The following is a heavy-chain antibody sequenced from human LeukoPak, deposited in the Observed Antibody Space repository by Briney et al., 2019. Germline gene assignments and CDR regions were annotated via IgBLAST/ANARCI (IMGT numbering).Heavy chain of an antibody. V-gene: IGHV4-59*06. CDR1: DGSISSYY. D-gene: IGHD6-13*01. Sequence: PSETLSLTCTVSDGSISSYYWSWIRQHPGKGLEWIGYIYYSGSTYYNPSLKSRVTISVDTSKNQFSLKLSSVTAADTAVYYCARSPKQQLVPDYWGQGTLVTVSS. CDR2: IYYSGST. J-gene: IGHJ4*02. CDR3: ARSPKQQLVPDY.